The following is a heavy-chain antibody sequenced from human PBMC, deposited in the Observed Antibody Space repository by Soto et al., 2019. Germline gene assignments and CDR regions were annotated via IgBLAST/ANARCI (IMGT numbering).Heavy chain of an antibody. CDR3: SRSLNA. CDR2: IRSNGVTT. V-gene: IGHV3-23*01. CDR1: GFTFRGYA. J-gene: IGHJ5*02. Sequence: GGSLRLSCVASGFTFRGYAMSWVRQAPGKGLEWVSTIRSNGVTTYYADSVKGRFTISRDNSKNSLYLQMSSLTAEDSALYYCSRSLNAWGQGTLVTVS. D-gene: IGHD2-8*01.